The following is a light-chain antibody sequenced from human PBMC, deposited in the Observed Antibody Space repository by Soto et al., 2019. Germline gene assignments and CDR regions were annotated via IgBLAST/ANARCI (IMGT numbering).Light chain of an antibody. CDR3: QQYGSSSYT. Sequence: PGERATLSCRASQSVSSSYLAWYQQKPGQAPRLLIYGASSRATGIPDRFSGSGSGTDFTLTISRLEPEDFAVYYCQQYGSSSYTFGQGTKLEIK. CDR2: GAS. V-gene: IGKV3-20*01. CDR1: QSVSSSY. J-gene: IGKJ2*01.